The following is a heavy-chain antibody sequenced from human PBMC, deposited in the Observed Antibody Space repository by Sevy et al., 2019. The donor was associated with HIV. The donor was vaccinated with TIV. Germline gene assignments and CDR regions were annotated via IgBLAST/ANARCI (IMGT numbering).Heavy chain of an antibody. Sequence: GGSLRLSCAASGFNFGSYAMSWVRQAPGKGLEWVSAISGSGGSTYYADSVKGRFTISRDNSKNTLDLQMNSLRAEDTVIYYCAKDNHYDSRGYYYGMRASEGAFDIWGQRTMVTVSS. J-gene: IGHJ3*02. D-gene: IGHD3-22*01. CDR2: ISGSGGST. CDR3: AKDNHYDSRGYYYGMRASEGAFDI. V-gene: IGHV3-23*01. CDR1: GFNFGSYA.